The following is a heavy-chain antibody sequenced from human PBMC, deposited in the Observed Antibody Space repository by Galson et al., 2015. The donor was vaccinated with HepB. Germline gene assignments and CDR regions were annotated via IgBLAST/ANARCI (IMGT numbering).Heavy chain of an antibody. V-gene: IGHV4-39*01. Sequence: ETLSLTCTVSGGSISSSGYYWGWIRQPPGKGLEWIGNIYYSGSTYYNPSLKSRVTISVDTSKNQFSLKVSSVSAADTAVYYCARPSPSWPHVAFDIWGQGTMVTVSS. D-gene: IGHD2-2*01. CDR2: IYYSGST. CDR1: GGSISSSGYY. J-gene: IGHJ3*02. CDR3: ARPSPSWPHVAFDI.